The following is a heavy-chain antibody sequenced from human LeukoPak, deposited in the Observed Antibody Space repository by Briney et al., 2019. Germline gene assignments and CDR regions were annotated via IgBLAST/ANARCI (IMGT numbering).Heavy chain of an antibody. CDR2: ISSSSSTI. V-gene: IGHV3-48*01. J-gene: IGHJ4*02. CDR3: ARDGNTRRARNFDY. D-gene: IGHD1/OR15-1a*01. CDR1: GFIFSGSS. Sequence: GGSLRLSCAASGFIFSGSSMHWVRQAPGKGLEWVSYISSSSSTIYYADSVKGRFTISRDNAKNSLYLQMNSLRAEDTAVYYCARDGNTRRARNFDYWGQGTLVTVSS.